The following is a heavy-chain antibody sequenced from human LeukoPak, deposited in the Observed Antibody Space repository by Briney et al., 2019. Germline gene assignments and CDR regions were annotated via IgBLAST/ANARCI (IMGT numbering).Heavy chain of an antibody. D-gene: IGHD2-21*01. V-gene: IGHV3-33*01. CDR2: IWYDGSDK. CDR3: ARGVVVLHWRDAFDI. CDR1: GFTFSSYS. J-gene: IGHJ3*02. Sequence: PGGSLRLSCAASGFTFSSYSMHWVRQAPGKGLEWVAVIWYDGSDKYYADSVKGRFTISRDNSKNTLYLQMNSLRAEDTAVYYCARGVVVLHWRDAFDIWGQGTMVTVSS.